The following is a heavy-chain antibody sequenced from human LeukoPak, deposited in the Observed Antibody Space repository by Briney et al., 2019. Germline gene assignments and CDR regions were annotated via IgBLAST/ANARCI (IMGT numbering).Heavy chain of an antibody. CDR3: ARSTVTDHFDY. CDR1: GGSISSTIYD. J-gene: IGHJ4*02. D-gene: IGHD4-17*01. CDR2: IYYSGST. V-gene: IGHV4-39*07. Sequence: PSETLSLTCSVSGGSISSTIYDWAWIRQPPGKGLEWIGTIYYSGSTFYSPSLKSRVTISVDTSKNQFSLKLSSVTAADTAVYYCARSTVTDHFDYWGQGTLVTVSS.